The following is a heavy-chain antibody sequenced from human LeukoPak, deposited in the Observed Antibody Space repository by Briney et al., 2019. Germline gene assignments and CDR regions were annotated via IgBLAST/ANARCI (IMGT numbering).Heavy chain of an antibody. Sequence: SETLSLTCTVSGYSISSGYYWGWIRQPPGKGLEWIGSIYYSGSTYYNPSLKSRVTISVDTSKNQFSLKLSSVTAADTAVYYCARRSIAAAGPFDPWGQGTLVTVSS. J-gene: IGHJ5*02. D-gene: IGHD6-13*01. CDR1: GYSISSGYY. CDR2: IYYSGST. CDR3: ARRSIAAAGPFDP. V-gene: IGHV4-38-2*02.